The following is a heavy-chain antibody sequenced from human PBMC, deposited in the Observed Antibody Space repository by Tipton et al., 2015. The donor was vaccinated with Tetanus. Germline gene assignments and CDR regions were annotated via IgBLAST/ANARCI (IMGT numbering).Heavy chain of an antibody. J-gene: IGHJ6*02. CDR3: ARVVRDYYYGMDV. Sequence: SLRLSCAASGFTFKIYGMHWVRQAPGKGLEWISYIGSFSRTINCADSVRGRFTTFRDNAKSSLYLQMSRLRAEDTAVYYCARVVRDYYYGMDVWGQGTTVTVSS. D-gene: IGHD3-22*01. V-gene: IGHV3-48*01. CDR1: GFTFKIYG. CDR2: IGSFSRTI.